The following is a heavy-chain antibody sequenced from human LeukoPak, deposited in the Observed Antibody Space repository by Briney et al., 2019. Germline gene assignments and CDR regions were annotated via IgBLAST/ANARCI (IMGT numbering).Heavy chain of an antibody. CDR2: ISWDGGST. J-gene: IGHJ4*02. CDR1: GFTFDDYA. CDR3: AKDLWFGELPDY. Sequence: GGSLRLSCAASGFTFDDYAMHWVRQAPGKGLEWVSLISWDGGSTYYADSVKGRFTISRDNSKNSLYLQMNSLRAEDTALYYCAKDLWFGELPDYWGQGTRVTVSS. D-gene: IGHD3-10*01. V-gene: IGHV3-43D*03.